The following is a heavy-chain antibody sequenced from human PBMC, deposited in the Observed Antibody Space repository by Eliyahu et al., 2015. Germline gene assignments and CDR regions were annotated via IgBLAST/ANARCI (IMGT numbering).Heavy chain of an antibody. CDR3: ARDAEIHAFHI. D-gene: IGHD1-14*01. Sequence: QVQVVESGGGLVKPGGSLRLSCVASGFTFSDFYMSWLRQAPGKGLEWIAYITHNGSPRYYADSVKGRFTISRDNAKKLLYLQMNSLRVEDTAVYYCARDAEIHAFHIWGQGTMVTVS. CDR2: ITHNGSPR. J-gene: IGHJ3*02. CDR1: GFTFSDFY. V-gene: IGHV3-11*01.